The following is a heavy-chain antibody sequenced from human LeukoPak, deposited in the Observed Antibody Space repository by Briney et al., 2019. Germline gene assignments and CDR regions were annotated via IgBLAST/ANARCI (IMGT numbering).Heavy chain of an antibody. CDR3: ATLGEYYDSSGYYYN. D-gene: IGHD3-22*01. Sequence: PSETLSLTCTVSGGSISSGGYYWSWIRQHPGKGLEWIGYIYYSGSTYYNPSLKSRVTISVDTSKNQFSLKLTSVTAADTAVYYCATLGEYYDSSGYYYNWGQGTLVTVSS. CDR2: IYYSGST. CDR1: GGSISSGGYY. J-gene: IGHJ4*02. V-gene: IGHV4-31*03.